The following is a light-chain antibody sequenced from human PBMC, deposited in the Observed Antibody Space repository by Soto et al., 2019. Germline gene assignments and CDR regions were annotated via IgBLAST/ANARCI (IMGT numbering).Light chain of an antibody. V-gene: IGKV1-17*03. CDR3: LQHYNYPIT. Sequence: DIQMTQSPSAMSASVGDRVTISCRASQDINNYLAWFQQKPGEVPKRLIYAASSLQSGVPSRFRAIGSGTEFTLTISGLQPEDFAIYFCLQHYNYPITFGQGTRLEIK. J-gene: IGKJ5*01. CDR2: AAS. CDR1: QDINNY.